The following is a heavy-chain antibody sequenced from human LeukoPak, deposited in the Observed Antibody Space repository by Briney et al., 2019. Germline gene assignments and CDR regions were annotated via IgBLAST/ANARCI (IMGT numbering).Heavy chain of an antibody. CDR3: ARLSDDYVDY. V-gene: IGHV5-51*01. CDR2: IYPGDSVT. J-gene: IGHJ4*02. Sequence: GESLKISCKGSGYSLTSYWIGWVRRMPGKGLEWMGIIYPGDSVTRYSPSFQGQVTISADKSISTAYLQWSSLKASDTAMYYCARLSDDYVDYWGQGTLVTVSS. CDR1: GYSLTSYW.